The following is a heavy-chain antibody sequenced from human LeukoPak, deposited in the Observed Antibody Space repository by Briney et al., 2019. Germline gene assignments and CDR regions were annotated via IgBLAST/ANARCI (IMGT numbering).Heavy chain of an antibody. V-gene: IGHV4-59*01. CDR3: ARVPNTSGYFLAYFDY. CDR2: IFYTGSI. CDR1: GGSISSYY. D-gene: IGHD3-22*01. J-gene: IGHJ4*02. Sequence: PSETLSLTCTVSGGSISSYYWSWIRQPPGKGLEWIGYIFYTGSINYNPSLRSRVTISLDTSKNQFSLRLSSVTAADTAVYYCARVPNTSGYFLAYFDYWGQGILVTVSS.